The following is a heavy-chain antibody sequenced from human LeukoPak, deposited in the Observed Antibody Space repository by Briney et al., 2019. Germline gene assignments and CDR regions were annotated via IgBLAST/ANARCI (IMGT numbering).Heavy chain of an antibody. J-gene: IGHJ4*02. V-gene: IGHV4-61*08. Sequence: SQTLSLTCTVSGGSISSGGYYWSWIRQPPGKGLEWIGYIYYSGSTNYNPSLKSRVTISVDTSKNQFSLKLSSVTAADTAVYYCARGVSMVRGVISLYYFDYRGQGTLVTVSS. CDR2: IYYSGST. CDR1: GGSISSGGYY. D-gene: IGHD3-10*01. CDR3: ARGVSMVRGVISLYYFDY.